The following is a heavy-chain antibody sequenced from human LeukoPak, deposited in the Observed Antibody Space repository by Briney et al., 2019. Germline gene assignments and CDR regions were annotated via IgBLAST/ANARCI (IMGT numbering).Heavy chain of an antibody. V-gene: IGHV3-15*01. D-gene: IGHD3-22*01. CDR3: TTDFRYYYDSSGFDY. J-gene: IGHJ4*02. CDR2: IKSKTDGGTT. Sequence: GGSLRLSCAASGFXFSNAWMSWVRQAPGKGLEWVGRIKSKTDGGTTDYAAPVKGRFTISRDDSKNTLYLQMNSLKTEDTAVYYCTTDFRYYYDSSGFDYWGQGTLVTVSS. CDR1: GFXFSNAW.